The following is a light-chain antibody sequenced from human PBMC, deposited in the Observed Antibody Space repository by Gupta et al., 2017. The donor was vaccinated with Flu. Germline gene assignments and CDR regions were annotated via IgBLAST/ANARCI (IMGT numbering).Light chain of an antibody. Sequence: ERASRSCRASQSVSSNYLAWYRQKPGQAPRLLIYGASSRATGIPDRFSGSGSGTDFTLTISRLEPEDFAVYYCQQYGSSPHTFGQGTKVDIK. J-gene: IGKJ1*01. CDR2: GAS. CDR3: QQYGSSPHT. CDR1: QSVSSNY. V-gene: IGKV3-20*01.